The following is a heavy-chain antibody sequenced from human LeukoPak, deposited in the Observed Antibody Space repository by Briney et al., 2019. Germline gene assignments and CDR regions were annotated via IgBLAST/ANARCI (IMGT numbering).Heavy chain of an antibody. CDR2: IYSGGST. V-gene: IGHV3-53*01. Sequence: PGGSLRLSCAASGFTVSSNYMSWVRQAPGKGLEWVSVIYSGGSTYYADSVKGRFTISRDNSKSTLYLQMNSLRAEDTAVYYCARSAGQYYYDSILNYWGQGTLVTVSS. D-gene: IGHD3-22*01. CDR1: GFTVSSNY. J-gene: IGHJ4*02. CDR3: ARSAGQYYYDSILNY.